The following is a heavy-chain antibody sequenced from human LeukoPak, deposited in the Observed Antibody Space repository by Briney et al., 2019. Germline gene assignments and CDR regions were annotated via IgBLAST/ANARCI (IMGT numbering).Heavy chain of an antibody. CDR2: ISSSGSTI. D-gene: IGHD3-9*01. CDR3: AKEGNYDILSGYYSDY. CDR1: GFTFSDYY. V-gene: IGHV3-11*04. J-gene: IGHJ4*02. Sequence: PGGSLRLSCAASGFTFSDYYMIWIRQAPGTGLEWVSYISSSGSTIYYADSVKGRFTISRDNAKNSLYLQMNSLRAEDTAVYYCAKEGNYDILSGYYSDYWGQGTLVTVSS.